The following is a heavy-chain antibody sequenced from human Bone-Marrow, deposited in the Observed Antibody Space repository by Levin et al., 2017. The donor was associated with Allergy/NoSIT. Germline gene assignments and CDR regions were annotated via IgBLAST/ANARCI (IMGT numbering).Heavy chain of an antibody. CDR1: GFTVSSHY. D-gene: IGHD3-22*01. CDR3: ARDRGLITMIVVVITTNGY. J-gene: IGHJ4*02. Sequence: GESLKISCAASGFTVSSHYMSWVRQAPGKGLEWVSVIYSCGSTYYADSVKGRFTISRDNSKNTLYLQMNSLRAEDTAVYYCARDRGLITMIVVVITTNGYWGQGTLVTVSS. V-gene: IGHV3-66*03. CDR2: IYSCGST.